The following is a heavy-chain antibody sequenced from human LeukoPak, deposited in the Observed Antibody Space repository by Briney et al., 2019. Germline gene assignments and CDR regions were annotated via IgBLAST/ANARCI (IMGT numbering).Heavy chain of an antibody. CDR2: INHSGST. Sequence: SETLSLTCAVYGGSFSGYYWSWIHQPPGKGLEWIGEINHSGSTNYNPSLKSRVTISVDTSKNQFSLKLSSVTAADTAVYYCARGGPDIVVVVAATPATNFDYWGQGTLVTVSS. V-gene: IGHV4-34*01. J-gene: IGHJ4*02. D-gene: IGHD2-15*01. CDR1: GGSFSGYY. CDR3: ARGGPDIVVVVAATPATNFDY.